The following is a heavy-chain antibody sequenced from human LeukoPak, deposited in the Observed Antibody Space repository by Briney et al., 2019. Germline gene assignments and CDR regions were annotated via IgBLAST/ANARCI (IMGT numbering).Heavy chain of an antibody. D-gene: IGHD3-3*01. J-gene: IGHJ5*02. CDR3: ARGYDFWSGYYSGDNWFDP. CDR1: GGSFSSYY. V-gene: IGHV4-59*01. CDR2: IYYSGST. Sequence: SETLSLTCAVYGGSFSSYYWSWIRQPPGKGLEWIGYIYYSGSTNYNPSLKSRVTISVDTSKNQFSLKLSSVTAADTAVYYCARGYDFWSGYYSGDNWFDPWGQGTLVTVSS.